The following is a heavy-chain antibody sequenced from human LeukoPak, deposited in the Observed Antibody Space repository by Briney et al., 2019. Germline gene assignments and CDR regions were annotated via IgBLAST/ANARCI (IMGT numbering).Heavy chain of an antibody. CDR3: ARDSVWSGYYSWYFDL. J-gene: IGHJ2*01. D-gene: IGHD3-3*01. V-gene: IGHV4-4*07. CDR2: IYTSGST. Sequence: SETLSLTCTVSGGSISSYYWSWIRQPAGKGPEWIGRIYTSGSTNYNPSLKSRVTMSVDTSKNQFSLKLSSVTAADTAVYYCARDSVWSGYYSWYFDLWGRGTLVTVSS. CDR1: GGSISSYY.